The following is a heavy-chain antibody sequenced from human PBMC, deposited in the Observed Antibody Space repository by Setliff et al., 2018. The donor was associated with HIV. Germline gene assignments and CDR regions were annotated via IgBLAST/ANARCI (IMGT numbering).Heavy chain of an antibody. Sequence: GESLKISCKASGFTFTDYWIGWVRQMPGRGLEWMGIIYPGDSETRYSPSFQGHIIISADKSTSTAYLQWSSLKASDTAMYYCARPTRYSSSWHDAFDIWGQGTMVTVSS. J-gene: IGHJ3*02. V-gene: IGHV5-51*01. CDR3: ARPTRYSSSWHDAFDI. D-gene: IGHD6-13*01. CDR2: IYPGDSET. CDR1: GFTFTDYW.